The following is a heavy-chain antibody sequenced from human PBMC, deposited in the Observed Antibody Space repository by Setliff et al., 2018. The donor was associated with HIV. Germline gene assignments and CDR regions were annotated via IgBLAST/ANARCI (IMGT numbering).Heavy chain of an antibody. D-gene: IGHD2-21*02. V-gene: IGHV4-39*07. CDR2: IYHSGST. J-gene: IGHJ6*02. CDR1: GGSISSGSYY. CDR3: ARAMRGVVVTNMYYYYGMDV. Sequence: PSETLSLTCTVSGGSISSGSYYWSWIRQPPGKGLEWIGSIYHSGSTYYNPSLKSRVTISVDTSKNQFSLKLSSVTAADTAVYYCARAMRGVVVTNMYYYYGMDVWGQGTTVTVSS.